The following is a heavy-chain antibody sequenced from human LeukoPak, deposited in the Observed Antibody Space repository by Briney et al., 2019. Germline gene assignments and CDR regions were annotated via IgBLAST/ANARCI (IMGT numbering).Heavy chain of an antibody. Sequence: SETLSLTCTVSGDSISSGSYSWSWIRQPAGKGLEWIGRIYTSGSTNYNPSLKSRVTISVDTSKNQFSLKLSSVTAADTAVYYCARSWGTTVTTFYDYWGQGTLVTVSS. D-gene: IGHD4-17*01. CDR3: ARSWGTTVTTFYDY. CDR2: IYTSGST. J-gene: IGHJ4*02. V-gene: IGHV4-61*02. CDR1: GDSISSGSYS.